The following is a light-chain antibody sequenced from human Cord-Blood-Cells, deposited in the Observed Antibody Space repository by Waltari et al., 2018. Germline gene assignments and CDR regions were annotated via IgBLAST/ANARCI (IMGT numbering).Light chain of an antibody. J-gene: IGKJ2*01. Sequence: DIVMTQSPDSLAVSLGERATINCKSSQSVLYSSDNQTYLARYQQKPGQPPKLLIYWASTGESLVPDRFSGSGSGTDFSLTLSGLRTVDVAVYYCEQYYSTPPSFGQGTKLEIK. V-gene: IGKV4-1*01. CDR2: WAS. CDR1: QSVLYSSDNQTY. CDR3: EQYYSTPPS.